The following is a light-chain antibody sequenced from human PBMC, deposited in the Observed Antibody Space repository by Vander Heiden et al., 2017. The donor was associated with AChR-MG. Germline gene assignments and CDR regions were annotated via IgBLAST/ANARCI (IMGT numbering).Light chain of an antibody. V-gene: IGKV2-28*01. CDR2: LGS. J-gene: IGKJ3*01. Sequence: DLVMTQSRLSLPVTPGEPASISCRSSQSLLHSNGYNDLDWYLQKPGQSPQLLIYLGSNRASGVPDRVSGSGSGTDFTLKISRVEAEDVGVYYCMQALQTLGITFGPGTKVDIK. CDR1: QSLLHSNGYND. CDR3: MQALQTLGIT.